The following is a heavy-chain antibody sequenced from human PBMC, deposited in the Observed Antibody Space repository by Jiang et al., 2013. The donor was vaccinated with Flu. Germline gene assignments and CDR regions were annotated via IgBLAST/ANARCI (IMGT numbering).Heavy chain of an antibody. CDR2: IFWNDDK. D-gene: IGHD6-13*01. V-gene: IGHV2-5*01. CDR3: AQQGRGIGYFDY. CDR1: GFSLSTSGVG. J-gene: IGHJ4*02. Sequence: KPTQTLTLTCTFSGFSLSTSGVGVGWIRQPPGKALEWLAVIFWNDDKRYSPSLKSRLTITKDTSKNQVVLTMTNMDPVDTATYYCAQQGRGIGYFDYWGQGTLVTVSS.